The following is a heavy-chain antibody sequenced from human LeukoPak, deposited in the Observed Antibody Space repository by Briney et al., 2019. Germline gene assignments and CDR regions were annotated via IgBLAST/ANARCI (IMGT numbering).Heavy chain of an antibody. D-gene: IGHD3-16*02. CDR2: ISYDGTTK. Sequence: GGSLRLSCTASGFTFSSYAMHWVRQAPGKGLNWVTVISYDGTTKYYIDSVKGRFTISRDNSKNTLYLQMNSLRPEDTAVYYSARDEKILSTNYYYDMDVWGQGTTVTVAS. J-gene: IGHJ6*02. V-gene: IGHV3-30-3*01. CDR3: ARDEKILSTNYYYDMDV. CDR1: GFTFSSYA.